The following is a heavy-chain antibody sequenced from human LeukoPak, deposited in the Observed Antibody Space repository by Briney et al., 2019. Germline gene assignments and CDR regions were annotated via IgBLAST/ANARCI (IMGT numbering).Heavy chain of an antibody. V-gene: IGHV3-21*01. CDR3: ARASGGSGWYRTDAFDI. CDR2: ISSSSSYI. D-gene: IGHD6-19*01. CDR1: GFTFSSYS. J-gene: IGHJ3*02. Sequence: GGSLRLSCAASGFTFSSYSMSWVRQAPGKGLEWVSSISSSSSYIYYADSVKGRFTISRDNAKNSLYLQINSLRAGDTVVYYCARASGGSGWYRTDAFDIWGQGTMVTVSS.